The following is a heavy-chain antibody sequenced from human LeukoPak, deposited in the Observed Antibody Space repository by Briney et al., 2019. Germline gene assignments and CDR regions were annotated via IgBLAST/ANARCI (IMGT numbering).Heavy chain of an antibody. Sequence: ASVKVSCKASGYTFTSYDINWVRQATGQGLEWMGWMNPNSGNTGYAQKFQGRVTMTRNTSISTAYMELSSLRSEDTAVYYCARETYYYDSSGYYYGEYFDYWGQGTLVTVSS. CDR1: GYTFTSYD. J-gene: IGHJ4*02. CDR2: MNPNSGNT. D-gene: IGHD3-22*01. V-gene: IGHV1-8*01. CDR3: ARETYYYDSSGYYYGEYFDY.